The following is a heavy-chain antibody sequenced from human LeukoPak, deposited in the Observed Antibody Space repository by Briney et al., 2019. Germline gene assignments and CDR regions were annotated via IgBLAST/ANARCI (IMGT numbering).Heavy chain of an antibody. J-gene: IGHJ5*02. D-gene: IGHD6-19*01. CDR3: ARELRSGWYGGAYNWFDP. CDR2: ISSSGSTI. Sequence: GGSLRLSCAASGFTFSSYEMNWVRQAPGKGLEWVSYISSSGSTIYYADSVKGRFTISRDNAKNSLYLQMNSLRAEDTAVYYCARELRSGWYGGAYNWFDPRGQGTLVTVSS. CDR1: GFTFSSYE. V-gene: IGHV3-48*03.